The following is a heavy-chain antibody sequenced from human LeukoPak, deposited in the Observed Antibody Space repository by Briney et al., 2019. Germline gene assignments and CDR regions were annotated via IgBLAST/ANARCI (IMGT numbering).Heavy chain of an antibody. CDR1: GYTFTGYY. V-gene: IGHV1-2*02. CDR2: INTNSGGT. J-gene: IGHJ5*02. Sequence: ASVKLSCKASGYTFTGYYMYWVRQPPGQGHEWVGWINTNSGGTNYAQKFQGRVTMTRDTSISTAYMELSRLRSDDTVVYYCARDRYCSSTSCYPESNWFDPWGQGTQVTVSS. D-gene: IGHD2-2*01. CDR3: ARDRYCSSTSCYPESNWFDP.